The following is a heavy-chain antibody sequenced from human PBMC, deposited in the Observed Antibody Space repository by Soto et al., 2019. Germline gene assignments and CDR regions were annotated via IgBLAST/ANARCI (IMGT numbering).Heavy chain of an antibody. J-gene: IGHJ4*02. D-gene: IGHD3-22*01. Sequence: EVQLLESGGGLVQPGGSLRLSCAASGFTFSSYAMSWVRQAPGKGLEWVSAISGSGGSTYYADSVKGRFTISRDNSKNTLYLQMNSLRAEDTAVYYCAKDRPYYDSSGYYPNDFDYWGQGTLVTVSS. V-gene: IGHV3-23*01. CDR2: ISGSGGST. CDR3: AKDRPYYDSSGYYPNDFDY. CDR1: GFTFSSYA.